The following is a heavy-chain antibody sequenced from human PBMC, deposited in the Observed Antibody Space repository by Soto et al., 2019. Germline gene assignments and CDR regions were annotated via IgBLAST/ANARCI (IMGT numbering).Heavy chain of an antibody. CDR1: GFTFNNYD. J-gene: IGHJ6*02. D-gene: IGHD3-16*01. CDR2: FGSAGDI. CDR3: ARGGPNWDYYFYGMDV. V-gene: IGHV3-13*01. Sequence: GGSLRLCCAASGFTFNNYDMLWVRQAPGKGLEWVSTFGSAGDIYYSDSVKGRFTISRDNARNSLYLQMNSLRAADTAVYYCARGGPNWDYYFYGMDVWGQGTTVTVSS.